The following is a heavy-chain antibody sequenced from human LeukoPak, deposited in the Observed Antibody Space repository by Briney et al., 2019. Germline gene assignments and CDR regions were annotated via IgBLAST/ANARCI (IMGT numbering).Heavy chain of an antibody. D-gene: IGHD2-15*01. CDR1: GFTFSSYA. CDR2: ISGSGGGT. V-gene: IGHV3-23*01. J-gene: IGHJ5*02. Sequence: GGSLRLSCAASGFTFSSYAMSWVRQASGKGLEWVSAISGSGGGTYYADSVKGRFTISRDNSKNTLYLQMNSLRAEVTAVYYCAKSQYCSGGSCYWFDPWGQGTLVTVSS. CDR3: AKSQYCSGGSCYWFDP.